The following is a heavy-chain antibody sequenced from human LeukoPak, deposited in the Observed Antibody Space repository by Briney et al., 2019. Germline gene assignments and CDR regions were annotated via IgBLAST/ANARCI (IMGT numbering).Heavy chain of an antibody. CDR2: IKSKTDGGTT. D-gene: IGHD3-10*01. V-gene: IGHV3-15*01. CDR1: GFTFSNAC. Sequence: GGSLRLSCAASGFTFSNACMSWVCQAPGKGLEWVGRIKSKTDGGTTDYAAPVKGRFTISRDDSKNTLYLQMNSLKTEDTAVYYCTTVDLWASPDYWGQGTLVTVSS. CDR3: TTVDLWASPDY. J-gene: IGHJ4*02.